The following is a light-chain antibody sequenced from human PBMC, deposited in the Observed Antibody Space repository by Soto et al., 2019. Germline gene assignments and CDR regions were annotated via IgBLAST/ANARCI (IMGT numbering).Light chain of an antibody. CDR2: EAK. CDR3: QQRGDWPPWT. Sequence: ELLLTQSPDALSLSPGQRATLTCRTTRDINSALAWYQHRPGRSPRLLIYEAKNRASGVPPRFSGFGSGTEFTLIINGLEPEDVATYYCQQRGDWPPWTFGQGTKVEIK. J-gene: IGKJ1*01. V-gene: IGKV3-11*01. CDR1: RDINSA.